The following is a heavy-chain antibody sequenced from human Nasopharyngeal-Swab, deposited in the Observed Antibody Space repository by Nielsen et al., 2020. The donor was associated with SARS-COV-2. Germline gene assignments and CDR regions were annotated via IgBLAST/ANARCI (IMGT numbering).Heavy chain of an antibody. D-gene: IGHD2-8*01. V-gene: IGHV4-39*07. Sequence: SETLSLTCTVSGGSISSSSYYWGWIRQPPGKGPEWIGSIYYSGSTYYNPSLKSRVTISVDTSKNQFSLKLSSVTAADTAVYYCARAGRDIVLMVYGGHWLDPWGQGTLVTVSS. CDR1: GGSISSSSYY. CDR3: ARAGRDIVLMVYGGHWLDP. CDR2: IYYSGST. J-gene: IGHJ5*02.